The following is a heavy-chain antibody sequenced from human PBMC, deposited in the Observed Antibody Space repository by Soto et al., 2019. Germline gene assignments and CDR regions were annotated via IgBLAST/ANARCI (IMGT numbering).Heavy chain of an antibody. Sequence: EVQLVESGGGLIQPGGPLRLSCAASGFTVSSNYMSWVRQAPGKGLEWVSVIYSGSNTYYADSVKGRFTISRDNSKNTLYLQMNSLRAEDTAVYYCASMNYFYGMDVWGQGTTVTVSS. CDR2: IYSGSNT. CDR3: ASMNYFYGMDV. V-gene: IGHV3-53*01. J-gene: IGHJ6*02. CDR1: GFTVSSNY.